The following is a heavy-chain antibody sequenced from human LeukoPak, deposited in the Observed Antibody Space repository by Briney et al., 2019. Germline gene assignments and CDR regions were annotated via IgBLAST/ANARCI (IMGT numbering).Heavy chain of an antibody. V-gene: IGHV3-64*01. J-gene: IGHJ4*02. CDR1: GFMFSDYA. D-gene: IGHD6-19*01. CDR2: ISTDGSST. CDR3: ARDRAYGSRGWFFDYYDY. Sequence: GGSLRLSCVASGFMFSDYAMHWVRQAPGKGLEYVSAISTDGSSTFHANSVKGRFTISRDNSKNTLYLQMGSLRAEDMAVYYCARDRAYGSRGWFFDYYDYWGQGTLVTVSP.